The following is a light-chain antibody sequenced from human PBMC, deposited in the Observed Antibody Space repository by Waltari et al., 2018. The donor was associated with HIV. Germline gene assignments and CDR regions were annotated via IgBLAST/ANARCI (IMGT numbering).Light chain of an antibody. CDR1: NIGSKS. CDR2: YDS. V-gene: IGLV3-21*04. J-gene: IGLJ2*01. CDR3: QVWDSSSDPVV. Sequence: SYVLTQPPSVSVAPGKTARITCGGNNIGSKSVDWYQQKPGQAPVLVIYYDSDRPSGIPERFSGSNSGNTATLTISRVEAGDEADYYCQVWDSSSDPVVFGGGTKLTVL.